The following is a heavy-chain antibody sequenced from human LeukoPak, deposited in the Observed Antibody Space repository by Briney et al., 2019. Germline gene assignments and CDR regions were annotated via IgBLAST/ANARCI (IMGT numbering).Heavy chain of an antibody. J-gene: IGHJ4*02. CDR1: GGSISSGGYS. CDR3: ARARETYYYDSSGSYFDY. D-gene: IGHD3-22*01. CDR2: IYHSGST. Sequence: ASETLSLTCAVSGGSISSGGYSWSWIRQPPGKGLEWIGYIYHSGSTYYNPSLKSRVTISVDGSKNQFSLKLSSVTAADTAVYYCARARETYYYDSSGSYFDYWGQGTLVTVSS. V-gene: IGHV4-30-2*01.